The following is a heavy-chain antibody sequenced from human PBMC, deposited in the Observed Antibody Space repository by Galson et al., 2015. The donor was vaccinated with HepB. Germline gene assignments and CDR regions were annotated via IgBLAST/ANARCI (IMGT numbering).Heavy chain of an antibody. D-gene: IGHD2-2*01. CDR2: IKQDGSEK. Sequence: SLRLSCAASGFTFSNHWMSWVRQAPGKGLEWVANIKQDGSEKYFVDSVKGRFTISRDNAKNSLYLQMNSLRAEDTAVYYCARDRDCSTTSCYPWDGYWGQGTLVTVSS. J-gene: IGHJ4*02. CDR3: ARDRDCSTTSCYPWDGY. CDR1: GFTFSNHW. V-gene: IGHV3-7*01.